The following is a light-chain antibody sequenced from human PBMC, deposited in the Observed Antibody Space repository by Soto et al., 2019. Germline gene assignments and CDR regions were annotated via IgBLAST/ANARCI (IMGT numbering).Light chain of an antibody. V-gene: IGKV3-11*01. CDR2: GAS. CDR3: QQHSHWPPWT. CDR1: QSVDSN. Sequence: EIVMTQSPATLSVSPGERATLSCRASQSVDSNLAWYQQKPGQAPRLLIYGASNRATDIPARFSGSGSGTDFTLTISNLEPEDFAVYYCQQHSHWPPWTFGQGTKVDIK. J-gene: IGKJ1*01.